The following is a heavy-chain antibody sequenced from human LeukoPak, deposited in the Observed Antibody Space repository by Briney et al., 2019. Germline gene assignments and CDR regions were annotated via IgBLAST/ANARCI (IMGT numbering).Heavy chain of an antibody. V-gene: IGHV3-21*04. Sequence: PGGSLRLSCAASGFTFSSYSMNWVRQAPGKGLEWVSFISSSSSYIYYADSVKGRFTISRDNSKNTLYLQMNSLRAEDTAVYYCASLPGYCSGGSCYHDRSGFDPWGQGTLVTVSS. CDR2: ISSSSSYI. J-gene: IGHJ5*02. D-gene: IGHD2-15*01. CDR1: GFTFSSYS. CDR3: ASLPGYCSGGSCYHDRSGFDP.